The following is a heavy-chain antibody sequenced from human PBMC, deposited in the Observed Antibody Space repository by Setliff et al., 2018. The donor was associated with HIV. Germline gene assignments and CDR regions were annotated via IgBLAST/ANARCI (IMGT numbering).Heavy chain of an antibody. V-gene: IGHV3-21*01. Sequence: PGGSLRLSCAASGFTFSAYSMNWVRQVPGKGLEWVSCISTSGNFIYYADSVKGRFAISRDNSKNTLYLQMNSLSAEDTAVYYCANHDRGPNSGGSRNYYFMDVWGKGTTVTVSS. J-gene: IGHJ6*03. CDR3: ANHDRGPNSGGSRNYYFMDV. D-gene: IGHD6-19*01. CDR2: ISTSGNFI. CDR1: GFTFSAYS.